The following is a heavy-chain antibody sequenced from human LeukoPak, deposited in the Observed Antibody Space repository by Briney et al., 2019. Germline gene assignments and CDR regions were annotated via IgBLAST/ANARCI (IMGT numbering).Heavy chain of an antibody. J-gene: IGHJ2*01. Sequence: GGSLRLSCAASGFTFSSYSMNWVRQAPGKGLEWVANIKQDGSEKYYVDSVKGRFTISRDNAKNSLYLQMNSLRAEDTAVYFCARVLLWFGVPRYFDLWGRGTLVTVSS. CDR1: GFTFSSYS. CDR2: IKQDGSEK. D-gene: IGHD3-10*01. V-gene: IGHV3-7*01. CDR3: ARVLLWFGVPRYFDL.